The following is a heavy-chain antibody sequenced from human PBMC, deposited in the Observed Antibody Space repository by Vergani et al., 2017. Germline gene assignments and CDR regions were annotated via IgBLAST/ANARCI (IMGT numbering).Heavy chain of an antibody. Sequence: QVQLQESGPGLVKPPGTLSLTCAVSGASIRSSNYYWGWIRQPPGKGLEWIASIYYSGSTYYNPSLKSRVTISVDTSKNQFSLKLSSVTAADTAVYYCARGNYYGSGSYYRVKKYFDYWGQGTLVTVSS. J-gene: IGHJ4*02. CDR3: ARGNYYGSGSYYRVKKYFDY. D-gene: IGHD3-10*01. CDR1: GASIRSSNYY. V-gene: IGHV4-39*01. CDR2: IYYSGST.